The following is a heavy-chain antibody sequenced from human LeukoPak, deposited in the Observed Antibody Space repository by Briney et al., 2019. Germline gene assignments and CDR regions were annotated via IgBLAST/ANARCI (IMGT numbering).Heavy chain of an antibody. CDR3: ARRVTIQVITDYFDY. D-gene: IGHD3-16*01. Sequence: GGSLRLSCAAAGFTLSSYSMNWVRQAPGKGLEWISFIDSSSTTIFYAESVRGRFTISRDNAKNSLFLQMNSLGVEDTAVYYCARRVTIQVITDYFDYWGQGTLVTVSS. CDR1: GFTLSSYS. J-gene: IGHJ4*02. V-gene: IGHV3-48*04. CDR2: IDSSSTTI.